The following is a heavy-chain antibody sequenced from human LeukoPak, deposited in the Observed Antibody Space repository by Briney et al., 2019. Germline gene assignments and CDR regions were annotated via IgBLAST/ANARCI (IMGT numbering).Heavy chain of an antibody. Sequence: GGSLRLSCSASGFTFSSYGMHWVRQAPGKGLEWVAFIHYDGTNKYHADSVKGRFTISRDNSKHTLYLQMKSLKPEDTAVYYCAKGDKMSTWRRTYNCFDPWGQGTLVTVSS. CDR2: IHYDGTNK. D-gene: IGHD5-24*01. V-gene: IGHV3-30*02. CDR1: GFTFSSYG. CDR3: AKGDKMSTWRRTYNCFDP. J-gene: IGHJ5*02.